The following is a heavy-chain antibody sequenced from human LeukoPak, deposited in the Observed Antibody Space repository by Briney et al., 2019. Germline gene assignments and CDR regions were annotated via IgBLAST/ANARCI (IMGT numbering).Heavy chain of an antibody. D-gene: IGHD2-8*01. J-gene: IGHJ4*02. CDR2: IYYSGST. CDR1: GGSISSYY. Sequence: PSETLSLTCTVSGGSISSYYWSWIRQPPGKGLEWIGYIYYSGSTNYNPSLKSRVTISVDTSKNQFSLKLSSVTAADTAVYYCARARRGVSRLYYFDYWGQGTLVTVSS. CDR3: ARARRGVSRLYYFDY. V-gene: IGHV4-59*01.